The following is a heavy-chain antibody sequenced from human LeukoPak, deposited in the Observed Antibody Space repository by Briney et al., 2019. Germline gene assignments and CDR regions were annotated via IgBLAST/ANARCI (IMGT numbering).Heavy chain of an antibody. D-gene: IGHD5-12*01. J-gene: IGHJ3*02. CDR2: IYYSGST. CDR3: AGAWMRNAFDI. CDR1: GGSISSYY. V-gene: IGHV4-59*08. Sequence: SETLSLTCTVSGGSISSYYWSWIRQPPGKGLEWIGYIYYSGSTNYNPSLKSRVTISVDTSKNQFSLKLSSVTAADTAVYYCAGAWMRNAFDIWGQGTMVTVSS.